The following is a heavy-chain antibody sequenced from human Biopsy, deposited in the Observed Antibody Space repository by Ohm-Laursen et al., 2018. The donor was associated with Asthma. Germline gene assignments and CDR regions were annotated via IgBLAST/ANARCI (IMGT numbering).Heavy chain of an antibody. D-gene: IGHD6-19*01. CDR3: ARDAGSAWSSGLDAFDF. CDR1: GVSIRSYY. J-gene: IGHJ3*01. Sequence: SDTLSLTCTVSGVSIRSYYWTWIRQPPGKGLEWIGNIHYSGSTYSNPSLKSRVTISVDMSKKQISLRLSSVIAADTAVYFCARDAGSAWSSGLDAFDFWGHGTMVTVSS. V-gene: IGHV4-59*01. CDR2: IHYSGST.